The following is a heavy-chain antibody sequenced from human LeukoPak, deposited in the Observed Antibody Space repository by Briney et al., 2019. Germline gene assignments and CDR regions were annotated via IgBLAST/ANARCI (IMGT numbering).Heavy chain of an antibody. CDR2: INHSGST. Sequence: SETLSLTCAVYGGSFSGYYWSWIRQPPGKGLEWIGEINHSGSTNYNPSLKSRVTISVDTSKNQFSLKLSSVTAADTAVYYCARRLRLRFLEWGKPRYFDYWGQGTLVTVSS. D-gene: IGHD3-3*01. J-gene: IGHJ4*02. V-gene: IGHV4-34*01. CDR3: ARRLRLRFLEWGKPRYFDY. CDR1: GGSFSGYY.